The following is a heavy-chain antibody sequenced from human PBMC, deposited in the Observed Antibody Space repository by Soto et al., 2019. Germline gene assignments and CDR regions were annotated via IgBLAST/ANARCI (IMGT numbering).Heavy chain of an antibody. D-gene: IGHD5-12*01. CDR1: GYTFTSYY. Sequence: ASLKVSCKASGYTFTSYYMHCVRQAPGQGLEWMGIINPSGGSTSYAQKFQGRVTMTRDTSTSTVYMELSSLRSEDTAVYYCAREAGYSGYDLNWFDPWGQGTLVTVSS. CDR2: INPSGGST. CDR3: AREAGYSGYDLNWFDP. J-gene: IGHJ5*02. V-gene: IGHV1-46*03.